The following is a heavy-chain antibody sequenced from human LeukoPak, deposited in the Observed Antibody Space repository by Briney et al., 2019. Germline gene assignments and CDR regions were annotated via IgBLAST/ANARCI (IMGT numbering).Heavy chain of an antibody. J-gene: IGHJ3*01. CDR2: IYYSGSS. Sequence: SETLSLTCTVSGVSISSDYWSWIRLPPGKGLEWIGYIYYSGSSNYNHSLKSRVTMSVDMSKNQFSLKLTSVTAADTAVYYCARLSAAVHLGAFDLWGQGTMVTVSS. CDR3: ARLSAAVHLGAFDL. V-gene: IGHV4-59*08. D-gene: IGHD3-3*01. CDR1: GVSISSDY.